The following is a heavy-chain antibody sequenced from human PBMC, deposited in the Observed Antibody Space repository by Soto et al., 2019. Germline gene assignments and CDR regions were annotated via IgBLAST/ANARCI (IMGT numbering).Heavy chain of an antibody. V-gene: IGHV3-23*01. CDR1: GFTFSSYA. J-gene: IGHJ4*02. CDR2: ISGSGGST. D-gene: IGHD2-15*01. Sequence: EVQLLESGGGLVQPGGSLRLSCAASGFTFSSYAMSWVRQAPGKGLEWVSAISGSGGSTYYADSVKGRFTISRDNSKNTLYLQMNSLRAEDTAVYYCAKDIYCSGGSCYIFDYWGQGTLVTVSS. CDR3: AKDIYCSGGSCYIFDY.